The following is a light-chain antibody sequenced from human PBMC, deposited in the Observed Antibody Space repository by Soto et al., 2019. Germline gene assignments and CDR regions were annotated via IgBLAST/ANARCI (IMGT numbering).Light chain of an antibody. CDR2: EVT. Sequence: QSALTQPPSTSGSPGQSVTISCTGTSSDVGAYNYVAWYQQHPGKGPRLMIYEVTKRPSGVPDRFSGSKSGNTASLTVSGLQADDEADYYCSSFAGNNNLLFGGGTKLTVL. CDR1: SSDVGAYNY. J-gene: IGLJ2*01. CDR3: SSFAGNNNLL. V-gene: IGLV2-8*01.